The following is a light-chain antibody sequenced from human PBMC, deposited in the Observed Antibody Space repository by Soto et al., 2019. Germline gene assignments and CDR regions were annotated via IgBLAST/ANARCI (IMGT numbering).Light chain of an antibody. J-gene: IGKJ2*01. Sequence: DIQMTQSPSTLSASVGDRVTITCRASQSISSWLAWYQQKPGKAPKLLIYKESSLESGVPSWFSGSGSGTEFTLTISSLQPDDFATYYCQQYNSYSYTFAQGTKLEIK. CDR3: QQYNSYSYT. CDR1: QSISSW. V-gene: IGKV1-5*03. CDR2: KES.